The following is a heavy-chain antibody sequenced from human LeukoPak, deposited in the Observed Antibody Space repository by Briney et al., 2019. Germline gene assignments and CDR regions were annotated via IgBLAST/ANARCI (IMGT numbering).Heavy chain of an antibody. Sequence: GGSLRLSCAASGFTFSSYGMSWVRQAPGKGLEWVSAISGSGGSTYYADSVKGRFTISRDNSKNTLYLQMNSLRAEDTAVYYCAKGGNWNGLNYFDCWGQGTLVTVSS. CDR3: AKGGNWNGLNYFDC. CDR2: ISGSGGST. CDR1: GFTFSSYG. V-gene: IGHV3-23*01. J-gene: IGHJ4*02. D-gene: IGHD1-1*01.